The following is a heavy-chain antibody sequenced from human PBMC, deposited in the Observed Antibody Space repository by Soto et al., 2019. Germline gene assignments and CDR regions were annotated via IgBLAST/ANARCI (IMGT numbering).Heavy chain of an antibody. CDR3: ARGGYYDNVWGKLSHYGLDK. CDR2: ISPYDDKT. J-gene: IGHJ6*02. V-gene: IGHV1-18*01. D-gene: IGHD3-16*01. CDR1: VYGLINFR. Sequence: ASVKGVRKAAVYGLINFRSTWVRLAPGQGLEWMGWISPYDDKTIYSQTFQGRVTLTADRSTRTVYLDLRSLKSNDTAVYYCARGGYYDNVWGKLSHYGLDKWGQGTSVTVSS.